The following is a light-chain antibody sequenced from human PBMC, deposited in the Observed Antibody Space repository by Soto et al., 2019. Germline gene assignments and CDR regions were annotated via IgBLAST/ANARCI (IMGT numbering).Light chain of an antibody. CDR3: QQYNSYSGT. V-gene: IGKV1-9*01. CDR2: SAS. CDR1: QGIGSY. J-gene: IGKJ1*01. Sequence: DIQLTQSPSSLSASVGDRVTVTCRASQGIGSYVAWYQQKPGEGPKLLIYSASTLQSGVPSRFSGSGSGTEFTLTISSLQPDDFATYYCQQYNSYSGTFGQGTKVDI.